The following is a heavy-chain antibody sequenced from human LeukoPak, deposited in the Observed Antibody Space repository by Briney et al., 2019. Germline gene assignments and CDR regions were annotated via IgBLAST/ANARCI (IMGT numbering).Heavy chain of an antibody. Sequence: PGGSLRLSCAASGFTFSSYSMNWVRQAPGKGLEWVSSISSSSYIYYADSVKGRFTISRDNAKNSLYLQMNSLRAEDTAVHYCAREDLDYGDYGSYYYYGMDVWGQGTTVTVSS. V-gene: IGHV3-21*01. CDR3: AREDLDYGDYGSYYYYGMDV. J-gene: IGHJ6*02. CDR1: GFTFSSYS. CDR2: ISSSSYI. D-gene: IGHD4-17*01.